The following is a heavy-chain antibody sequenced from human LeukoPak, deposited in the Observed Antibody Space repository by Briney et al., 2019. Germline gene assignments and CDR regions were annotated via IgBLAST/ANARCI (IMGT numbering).Heavy chain of an antibody. CDR1: GGSISSGDYY. D-gene: IGHD3-22*01. CDR2: IYYSGST. CDR3: ARDLGPNYYDSSGYSV. Sequence: SETLSLTCTVSGGSISSGDYYWSWIRQPPGKGLEWIVYIYYSGSTYYNPSLKSRVTISVDTSKNQFSLKLSSVTAADTAVYYCARDLGPNYYDSSGYSVWGQGTLVTVSS. J-gene: IGHJ4*02. V-gene: IGHV4-30-4*01.